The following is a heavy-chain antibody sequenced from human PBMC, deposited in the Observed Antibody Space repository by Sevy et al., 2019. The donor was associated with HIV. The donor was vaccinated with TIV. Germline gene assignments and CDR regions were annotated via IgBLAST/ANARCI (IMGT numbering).Heavy chain of an antibody. CDR1: GFTFSEFG. D-gene: IGHD3-10*01. V-gene: IGHV3-30*04. Sequence: GGSLRLSCAASGFTFSEFGMHWVRQAPGKGLEWVAVISHDGRNNKYNADSGKGRFTISRDNPKNTLYLQMNSLRADDTAIYYCARDRGEILRSAFKSWGQGTLVTVSS. CDR2: ISHDGRNNK. CDR3: ARDRGEILRSAFKS. J-gene: IGHJ5*02.